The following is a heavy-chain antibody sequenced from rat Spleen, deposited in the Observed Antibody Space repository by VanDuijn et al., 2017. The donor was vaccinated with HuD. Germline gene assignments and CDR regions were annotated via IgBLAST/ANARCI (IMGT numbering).Heavy chain of an antibody. J-gene: IGHJ2*01. D-gene: IGHD1-6*01. V-gene: IGHV5-20*01. CDR3: TRDRILRSTGFDY. CDR1: GFTFSDYY. Sequence: EVQLVESGGGLVHPGRSLTLSCAASGFTFSDYYMAWVRQAPTKGLEWVASINYDGGGTYYRDSVKGRFTISRNNAKSSLYLQMDSLRSEDTATYYCTRDRILRSTGFDYWGQGVMVTVSS. CDR2: INYDGGGT.